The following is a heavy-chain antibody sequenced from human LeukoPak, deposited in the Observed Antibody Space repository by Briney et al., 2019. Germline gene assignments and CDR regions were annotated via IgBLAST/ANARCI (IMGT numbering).Heavy chain of an antibody. D-gene: IGHD2-2*01. CDR2: IYYSGST. CDR3: AREGGDIVVVPAGNWFDP. J-gene: IGHJ5*02. V-gene: IGHV4-59*12. CDR1: GGSISSYY. Sequence: SETLSLTCTVSGGSISSYYWSWIRQPPGKGLEWIGYIYYSGSTNYNPSLTSRVTISVDTSKNQFSLKLSSVTAADTAVYYCAREGGDIVVVPAGNWFDPWGQGTLVTVSS.